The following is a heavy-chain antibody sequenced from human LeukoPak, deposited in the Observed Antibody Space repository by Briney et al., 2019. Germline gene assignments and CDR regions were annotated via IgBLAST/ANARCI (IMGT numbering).Heavy chain of an antibody. Sequence: PGRSLRLSCAVSGLTFRHYAMHWVRQAPGKGLEWVAGVSYDGSQKYYTDSVRGRFTISRDNSKNTLDVQMNSLRLEDTAIYYCTESSGRPPYYGLDVWGQGTTVTVSS. J-gene: IGHJ6*02. CDR2: VSYDGSQK. CDR3: TESSGRPPYYGLDV. V-gene: IGHV3-30*03. D-gene: IGHD6-25*01. CDR1: GLTFRHYA.